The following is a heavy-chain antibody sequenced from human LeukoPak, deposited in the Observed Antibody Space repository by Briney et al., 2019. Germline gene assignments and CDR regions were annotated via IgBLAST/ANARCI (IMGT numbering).Heavy chain of an antibody. CDR2: IRSKAYGGTT. D-gene: IGHD3-16*02. J-gene: IGHJ4*02. CDR3: TRVYDYVWGSYRPRREYYFDY. V-gene: IGHV3-49*04. Sequence: PGRSLRLSCTASGFTFGDYAMSWVRQAPGKGLEWVGFIRSKAYGGTTEYAASVKGRLTISRDDSKSIAYLQMNSLKTEDTAVYYCTRVYDYVWGSYRPRREYYFDYWGQGTLVTVSS. CDR1: GFTFGDYA.